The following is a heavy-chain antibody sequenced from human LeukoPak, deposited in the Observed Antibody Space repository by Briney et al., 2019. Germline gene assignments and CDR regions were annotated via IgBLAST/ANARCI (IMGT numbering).Heavy chain of an antibody. V-gene: IGHV3-7*01. CDR1: GFTFKRYW. D-gene: IGHD5-12*01. Sequence: PGGSLRLSCAASGFTFKRYWMSWVPQAPGKELQWVAHIKQDGSAKYYVDSVKGRFTISRDNAKNSLYLQMNSLRAEDTAVYYCARVEASGYDYGAFDYWGQGTLVTVSS. CDR2: IKQDGSAK. J-gene: IGHJ4*02. CDR3: ARVEASGYDYGAFDY.